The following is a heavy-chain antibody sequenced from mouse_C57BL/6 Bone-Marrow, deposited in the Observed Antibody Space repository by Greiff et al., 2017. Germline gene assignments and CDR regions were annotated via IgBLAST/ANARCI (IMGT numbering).Heavy chain of an antibody. CDR1: GYAFSSSW. Sequence: QVHVKQSGPELVKPGASVKISCKASGYAFSSSWMNWVKQRPGKGLEWIGRIYPGDGDTNYNGKFKGKATLTADKSSSTAYMQLISLTSEDSAVYFFARAKLLYYYAMDYWGQGTSVTVSS. CDR3: ARAKLLYYYAMDY. V-gene: IGHV1-82*01. D-gene: IGHD6-2*01. J-gene: IGHJ4*01. CDR2: IYPGDGDT.